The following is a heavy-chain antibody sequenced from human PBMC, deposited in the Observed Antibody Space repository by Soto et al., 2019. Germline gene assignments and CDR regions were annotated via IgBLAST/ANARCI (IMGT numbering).Heavy chain of an antibody. D-gene: IGHD1-26*01. CDR2: ISRTGGNI. V-gene: IGHV3-48*04. J-gene: IGHJ4*02. CDR1: GFTFSTYA. Sequence: GGSLRLSCAASGFTFSTYAMHWVRQAPGKGLEWVSHISRTGGNIYYADSVKGRFTISRDNAKNSLYLQMNSLRAEDTAVYYCASPSGSYYSHGVEFDYWGQGTLVTVSS. CDR3: ASPSGSYYSHGVEFDY.